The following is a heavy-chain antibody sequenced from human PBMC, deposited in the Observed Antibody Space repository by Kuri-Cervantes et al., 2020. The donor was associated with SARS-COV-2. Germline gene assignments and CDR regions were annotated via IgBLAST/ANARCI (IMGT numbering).Heavy chain of an antibody. D-gene: IGHD3-16*01. CDR3: ARDLAYAFDY. CDR1: GFTFSSYG. Sequence: GGSLRLSCAASGFTFSSYGMHWVRQAPGKGLEWVSYIRGGGSTIFYADSVKGRFTISGDNAKSSIYLQMNSLRAEDTAVYYCARDLAYAFDYWGQGVLVTVSS. V-gene: IGHV3-48*01. J-gene: IGHJ4*02. CDR2: IRGGGSTI.